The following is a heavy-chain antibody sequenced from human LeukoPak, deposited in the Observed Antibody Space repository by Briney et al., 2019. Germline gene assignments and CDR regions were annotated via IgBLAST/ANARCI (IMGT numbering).Heavy chain of an antibody. D-gene: IGHD2-2*01. CDR2: INAYNGDT. J-gene: IGHJ6*03. V-gene: IGHV1-18*01. CDR1: SYTFTNYG. CDR3: ARWGLVAPGTYYYYYMDV. Sequence: ASVNVSCKASSYTFTNYGVRWVTQAPGQGLEWMGWINAYNGDTHYAQNLQGRLTMTTDTSTSMAFMELRSLRPDDTAVYFCARWGLVAPGTYYYYYMDVWGRGTTVTVSS.